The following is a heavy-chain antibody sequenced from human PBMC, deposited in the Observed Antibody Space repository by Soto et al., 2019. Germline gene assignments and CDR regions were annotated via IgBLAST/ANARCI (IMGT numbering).Heavy chain of an antibody. CDR3: ARSSGWRQVGVYNYGLDV. CDR2: ISASGDYT. CDR1: GFFLSNNW. Sequence: QVQLVESGGGWVKPGESLRLSCIGSGFFLSNNWMTWIRQAPGKGLEWVSYISASGDYTIYADSLKGRFTISRDNARNSLWLKINNLKAEDTAVYYCARSSGWRQVGVYNYGLDVWGQGTTVIVSS. D-gene: IGHD2-8*01. V-gene: IGHV3-11*06. J-gene: IGHJ6*02.